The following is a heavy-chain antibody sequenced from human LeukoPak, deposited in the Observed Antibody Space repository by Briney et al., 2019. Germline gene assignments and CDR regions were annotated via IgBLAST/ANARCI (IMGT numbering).Heavy chain of an antibody. CDR3: AKEPYGGGPCDY. Sequence: GGSLRLSCAASGFTFDDYAMHWVLQAPGQGLEWVSGISWNSGSIVYADSVKGRFTISRDNAKNSLYLQMNSLRAEDTALYYCAKEPYGGGPCDYWGQGTLVTVSS. J-gene: IGHJ4*02. CDR2: ISWNSGSI. CDR1: GFTFDDYA. V-gene: IGHV3-9*01. D-gene: IGHD4/OR15-4a*01.